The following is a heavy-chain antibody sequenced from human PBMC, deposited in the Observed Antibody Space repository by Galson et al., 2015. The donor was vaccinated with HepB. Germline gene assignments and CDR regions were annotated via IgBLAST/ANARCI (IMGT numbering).Heavy chain of an antibody. CDR2: ISYDGSNK. Sequence: SLRLSCAASGFTFSSYAMHWVRQAPGKGLEWVAVISYDGSNKYYADSVKGRFTISRDNSKNTLYLQMNSLRAEDTAVYYCARESDIVVVTAGFDYWGQGTLVTVSS. CDR1: GFTFSSYA. V-gene: IGHV3-30-3*01. D-gene: IGHD2-2*01. J-gene: IGHJ4*02. CDR3: ARESDIVVVTAGFDY.